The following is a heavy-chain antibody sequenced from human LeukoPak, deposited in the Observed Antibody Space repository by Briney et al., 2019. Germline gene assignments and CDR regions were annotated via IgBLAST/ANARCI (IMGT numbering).Heavy chain of an antibody. J-gene: IGHJ5*02. V-gene: IGHV4-59*01. CDR1: GGSISDYY. Sequence: SETLSLTCTVSGGSISDYYWSWIRQPPGKGLEWIGYISYSGSTNFNPSLKSRVTISVDTSKNQFSLKLSSVTAADTAVYYCAREGTAGANLNWFDPWGQGTLVTVSS. CDR2: ISYSGST. D-gene: IGHD1-1*01. CDR3: AREGTAGANLNWFDP.